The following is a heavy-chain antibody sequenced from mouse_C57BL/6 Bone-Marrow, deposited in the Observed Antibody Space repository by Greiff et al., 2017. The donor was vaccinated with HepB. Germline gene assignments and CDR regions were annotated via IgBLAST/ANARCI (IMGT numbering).Heavy chain of an antibody. CDR2: IDPSDSYT. CDR1: GYTFTSYW. J-gene: IGHJ2*01. Sequence: QVQLQQPGAELVIPGASVKLSCKASGYTFTSYWMHWVKQRPGQGLEWIGEIDPSDSYTNYNQKFKGKSTLTVDKSSSTAYMQLSSLTSEDSAVYYCARGTGFDYWGQGTTLTVSS. V-gene: IGHV1-69*01. D-gene: IGHD3-3*01. CDR3: ARGTGFDY.